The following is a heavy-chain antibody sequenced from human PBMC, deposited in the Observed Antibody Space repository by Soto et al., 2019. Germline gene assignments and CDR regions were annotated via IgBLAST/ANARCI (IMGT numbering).Heavy chain of an antibody. CDR2: ISYDGSNK. CDR3: ARGLSGSYYSYFDY. Sequence: GGSLRLSCAASGFTFSSYAMHWVRQAPGKGLEWVAVISYDGSNKYYADSVKGRFTISRDNSKNTLYLQMNSLRAEDTSVYYCARGLSGSYYSYFDYWGQGTLVTVSS. J-gene: IGHJ4*02. V-gene: IGHV3-30-3*01. CDR1: GFTFSSYA. D-gene: IGHD1-26*01.